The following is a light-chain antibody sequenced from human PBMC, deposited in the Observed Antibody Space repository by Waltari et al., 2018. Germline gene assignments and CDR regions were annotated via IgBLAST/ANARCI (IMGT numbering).Light chain of an antibody. CDR3: MQALQTPLT. CDR2: LGS. CDR1: RSFLHSNGYNY. Sequence: DVVMTQFPLSLPVTPGEPASISCRSSRSFLHSNGYNYLVWYLQKPGQSPQLLIYLGSNRVSGDPDRFSGSGSGTDFTLEISRVEAEDVGVYYCMQALQTPLTFGGGTKVEIK. V-gene: IGKV2-28*01. J-gene: IGKJ4*01.